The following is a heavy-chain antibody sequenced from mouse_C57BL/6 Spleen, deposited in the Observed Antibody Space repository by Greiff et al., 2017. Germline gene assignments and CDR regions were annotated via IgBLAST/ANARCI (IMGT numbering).Heavy chain of an antibody. Sequence: VKLMESGPELVKPGASVKISCKASGYAFSSSWMNWVKQRPGKGLEWIGRIYPGDGDTNYNGKFKGKATLTADKSSSTAYMQLSSLTSEDSAVYFCANYGSSSDFDYWGQGTTLTVSS. D-gene: IGHD1-1*01. CDR2: IYPGDGDT. V-gene: IGHV1-82*01. CDR3: ANYGSSSDFDY. CDR1: GYAFSSSW. J-gene: IGHJ2*01.